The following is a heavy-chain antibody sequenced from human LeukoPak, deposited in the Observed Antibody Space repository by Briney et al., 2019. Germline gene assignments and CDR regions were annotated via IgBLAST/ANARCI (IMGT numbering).Heavy chain of an antibody. V-gene: IGHV3-23*01. Sequence: GGSLRLSCAASGFTFSSYAMSWVRQAPGKGLEWVSTISGSGDNTYYADSVKGRFTISRDNSKNTLYLQMNSLRAEDTAVYYCAKNSRSSGWYCDSWGQGTLVTVSS. CDR2: ISGSGDNT. D-gene: IGHD6-19*01. J-gene: IGHJ4*02. CDR1: GFTFSSYA. CDR3: AKNSRSSGWYCDS.